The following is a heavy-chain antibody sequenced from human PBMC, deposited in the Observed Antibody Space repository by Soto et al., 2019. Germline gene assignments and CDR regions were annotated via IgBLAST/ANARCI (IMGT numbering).Heavy chain of an antibody. CDR2: IYHSGST. D-gene: IGHD2-2*01. J-gene: IGHJ6*02. CDR3: ARVDIVVVPAAPGGMDV. CDR1: GGSISSSNW. V-gene: IGHV4-4*02. Sequence: SETPSLTCAVSGGSISSSNWWSWVRQPPGKGLEWIGEIYHSGSTNYNPSLKSRVTISVDKSKNQFSLKLSSVTAADTAVYYCARVDIVVVPAAPGGMDVWGQGTTVTVSS.